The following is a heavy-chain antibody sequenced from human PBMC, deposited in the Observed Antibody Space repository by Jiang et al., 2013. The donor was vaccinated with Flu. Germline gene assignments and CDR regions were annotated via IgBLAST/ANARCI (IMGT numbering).Heavy chain of an antibody. CDR2: FDNSGST. J-gene: IGHJ4*02. CDR1: GGSVSRGSYS. Sequence: GSGLVKPSETLSLTCAVSGGSVSRGSYSWGWIRQTPGKGLEWIGSFDNSGSTYYNWSLKSRVTISVDTSKNQFSLKLSSVTAADTAVYHCARCSGGSCYWIDYWGQGTPGHRLL. V-gene: IGHV4-39*07. CDR3: ARCSGGSCYWIDY. D-gene: IGHD2-15*01.